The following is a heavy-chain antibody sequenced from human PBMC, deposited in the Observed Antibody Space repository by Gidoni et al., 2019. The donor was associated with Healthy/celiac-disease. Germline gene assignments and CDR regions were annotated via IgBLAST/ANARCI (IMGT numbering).Heavy chain of an antibody. CDR1: GFTSSSYG. V-gene: IGHV3-33*01. D-gene: IGHD4-17*01. CDR3: ARGADLYGDYVDY. Sequence: QVQLVESGGGVVQPGRSLSLFCAASGFTSSSYGMHWVRQAPGKGLEWVAVIWYDGSNKYYADSVKGRFTIARDNSKNTLYLQMNSLRAEDTAVYYCARGADLYGDYVDYWGQGTLVTVSS. CDR2: IWYDGSNK. J-gene: IGHJ4*02.